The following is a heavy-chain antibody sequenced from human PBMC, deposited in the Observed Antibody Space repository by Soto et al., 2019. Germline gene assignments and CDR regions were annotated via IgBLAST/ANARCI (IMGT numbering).Heavy chain of an antibody. CDR3: AMKMAGKSPFDY. Sequence: EVQLLESGGGLVQPGESLRLSCAASGFTFSSSAMSWVRQTPGKGLEWVSAISGGSGSVTYYADSVKGRFTVSRDNSKSTLYLRMNGLRADDTAVYYCAMKMAGKSPFDYWGQGTLVTVSS. V-gene: IGHV3-23*01. CDR1: GFTFSSSA. CDR2: ISGGSGSVT. D-gene: IGHD6-19*01. J-gene: IGHJ4*02.